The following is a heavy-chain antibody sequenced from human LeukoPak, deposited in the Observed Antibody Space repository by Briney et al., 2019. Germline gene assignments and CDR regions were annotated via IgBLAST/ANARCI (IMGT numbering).Heavy chain of an antibody. D-gene: IGHD2-2*01. CDR3: ARELIVPVGY. V-gene: IGHV3-48*02. Sequence: GGSLRLSCAASGFTFSIYSMNWVRQAPGKGLEWVSYISSSGTTIYYADSVEGRFTISRDNAKNSLYLQMNSLRDEDTAVYYCARELIVPVGYWGQGTLVTVSS. J-gene: IGHJ4*02. CDR2: ISSSGTTI. CDR1: GFTFSIYS.